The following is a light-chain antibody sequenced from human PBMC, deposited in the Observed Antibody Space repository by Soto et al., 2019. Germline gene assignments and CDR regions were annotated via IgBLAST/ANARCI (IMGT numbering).Light chain of an antibody. CDR2: GVS. J-gene: IGLJ2*01. V-gene: IGLV2-8*01. CDR3: NSYAGSNNVV. Sequence: QSALTQPPSASGSPGQSVTISCTGTSSDVGGYNYVSWYQQHPGTAPKLMIYGVSERPSGVPDRFSGSKSGNTASLTVSGLQAEDEADYYCNSYAGSNNVVFGGGTKLTVL. CDR1: SSDVGGYNY.